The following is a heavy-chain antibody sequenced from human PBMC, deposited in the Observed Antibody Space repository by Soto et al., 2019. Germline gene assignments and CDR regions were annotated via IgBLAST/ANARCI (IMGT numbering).Heavy chain of an antibody. J-gene: IGHJ6*02. CDR2: INSDGSST. V-gene: IGHV3-74*01. D-gene: IGHD5-12*01. Sequence: LRLSCAASGFTFSSYWMHWVRQAPGKGLVWVSRINSDGSSTSYADSVKGRFTISRDNAKNTLYLQMNSLRAEDTAVYYCARGGYGGYLGGRYYYYGMDVWGQGTTVTVSS. CDR1: GFTFSSYW. CDR3: ARGGYGGYLGGRYYYYGMDV.